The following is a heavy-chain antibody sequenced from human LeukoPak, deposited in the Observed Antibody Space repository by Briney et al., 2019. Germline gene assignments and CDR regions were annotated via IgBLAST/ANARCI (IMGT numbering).Heavy chain of an antibody. D-gene: IGHD2-15*01. CDR1: GFTFDDYA. Sequence: GGSLRLSCAASGFTFDDYAMHWVRQAPGKGLEWVSSISSSSSYIYYADSVKGRFTISRDNAKNSLYLQMNSLRAEDTAVYYCARGGCSGGSCYLYWGQGTLVTVSS. J-gene: IGHJ4*02. CDR2: ISSSSSYI. V-gene: IGHV3-21*01. CDR3: ARGGCSGGSCYLY.